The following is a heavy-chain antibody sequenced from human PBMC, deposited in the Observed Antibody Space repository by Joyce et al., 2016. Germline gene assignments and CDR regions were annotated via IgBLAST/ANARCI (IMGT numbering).Heavy chain of an antibody. CDR1: DGSINNNY. D-gene: IGHD2-2*01. CDR2: IYSSGNT. V-gene: IGHV4-59*01. CDR3: ARLEVVLSAAAKKADWYFDL. J-gene: IGHJ2*01. Sequence: QVQLQESGPGLVKPSETLSLTCTVSDGSINNNYWSWIRQPPGKGLEWIAYIYSSGNTNYNPSRKSRVTISADTSKNQFSLKLSSVTTADTALYFCARLEVVLSAAAKKADWYFDLWGRGTLVTVSS.